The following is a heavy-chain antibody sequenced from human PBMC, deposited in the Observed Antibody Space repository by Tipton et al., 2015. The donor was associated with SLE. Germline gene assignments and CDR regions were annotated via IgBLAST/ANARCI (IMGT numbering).Heavy chain of an antibody. Sequence: SLRLSCAASGFTFSSYSMNWVRQAPGKGLEWVSYISSSSSTIYYADSVKGRFTISRDNAKNSLYLQMNSLRAEDTAVYYCARDSSSSYGGSWGQGTLVTVSS. CDR2: ISSSSSTI. D-gene: IGHD6-13*01. CDR3: ARDSSSSYGGS. J-gene: IGHJ5*02. V-gene: IGHV3-48*01. CDR1: GFTFSSYS.